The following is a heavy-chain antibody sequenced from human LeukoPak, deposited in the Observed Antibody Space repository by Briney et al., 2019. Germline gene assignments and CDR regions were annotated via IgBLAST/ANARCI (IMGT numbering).Heavy chain of an antibody. Sequence: GGSLRLSCAASGFTFSSYAMSWVRQAPGKGLEWVSAISGSGGSTYYADSVKGRFTISRDNSKNTLYLQMNSLRAEDTAVYYCAKSCYYDSSGYYFPDAFDIWGQGTMVTVSS. CDR3: AKSCYYDSSGYYFPDAFDI. CDR1: GFTFSSYA. CDR2: ISGSGGST. J-gene: IGHJ3*02. D-gene: IGHD3-22*01. V-gene: IGHV3-23*01.